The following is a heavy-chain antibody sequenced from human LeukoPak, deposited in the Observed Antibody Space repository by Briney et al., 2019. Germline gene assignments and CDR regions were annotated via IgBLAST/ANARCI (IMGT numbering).Heavy chain of an antibody. Sequence: SETLSLTCTVSGGSISNYFWSWVRQPAGKGLEWIGRIYSTGRSDYDPSLKSRITMSVDTSKNQFSLKLSSVTAADTAVYYCARDGPRSGYDLGHFDNLGQGTLVTASS. V-gene: IGHV4-4*07. CDR2: IYSTGRS. CDR1: GGSISNYF. D-gene: IGHD5-12*01. CDR3: ARDGPRSGYDLGHFDN. J-gene: IGHJ4*02.